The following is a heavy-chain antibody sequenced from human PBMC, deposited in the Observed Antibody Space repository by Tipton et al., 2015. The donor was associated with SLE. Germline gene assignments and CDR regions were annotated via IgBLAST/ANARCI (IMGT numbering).Heavy chain of an antibody. J-gene: IGHJ4*02. CDR3: AHLVVVATNNPFDY. D-gene: IGHD2-21*01. Sequence: RSLRLSCVASGFTFSSYAMSWVRQAPGKGLEWVAFIRFAGTIKYYGDSVKGRFTISRDTSKNTVYLQMNSLRPDDTAVYYCAHLVVVATNNPFDYWGQGTLLTVSS. CDR1: GFTFSSYA. CDR2: IRFAGTIK. V-gene: IGHV3-30*04.